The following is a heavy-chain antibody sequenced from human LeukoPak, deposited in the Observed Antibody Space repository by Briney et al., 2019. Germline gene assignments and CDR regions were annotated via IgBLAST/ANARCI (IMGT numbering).Heavy chain of an antibody. J-gene: IGHJ3*02. V-gene: IGHV1-46*01. CDR1: GYTFTSYG. D-gene: IGHD5-18*01. CDR3: ARARVGTAMVKYAFDI. CDR2: INPSGGST. Sequence: GASVKVSCKASGYTFTSYGISWVRQAPGQGLEWMGIINPSGGSTSYAQKFQGRVTMTRDMSTSTVYMELSSLRSEDTAVYYCARARVGTAMVKYAFDIWGQGTMVTVSS.